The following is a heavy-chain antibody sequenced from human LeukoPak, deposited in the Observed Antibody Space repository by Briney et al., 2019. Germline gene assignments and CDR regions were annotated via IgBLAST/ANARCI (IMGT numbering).Heavy chain of an antibody. Sequence: PGGSLRLSCAASGFTFSSYAMHWVRQAPGKGLEWVAVISYDGSNKYYADSVKGRFTISRDNSKNTLYLQMNSLRAEDTAVYYCARDQGRSSTSCYGRYWGQGTLVTVSS. D-gene: IGHD2-2*01. J-gene: IGHJ4*02. CDR1: GFTFSSYA. CDR2: ISYDGSNK. V-gene: IGHV3-30-3*01. CDR3: ARDQGRSSTSCYGRY.